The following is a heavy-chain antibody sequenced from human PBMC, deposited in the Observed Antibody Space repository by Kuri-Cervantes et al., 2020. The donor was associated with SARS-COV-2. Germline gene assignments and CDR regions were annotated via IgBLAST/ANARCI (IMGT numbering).Heavy chain of an antibody. CDR2: IYYSGST. V-gene: IGHV4-59*05. CDR1: AGYISTNY. J-gene: IGHJ6*03. Sequence: GSLRLSCSVSAGYISTNYWSWIRQPPGKGMEWIGSIYYSGSTYYNPSLKSRFTISVDTSKNQFSLKLSSVTAADTAVYYCARGVVQGVIYYYYYYMDVWGKGTTVTVSS. D-gene: IGHD3-10*01. CDR3: ARGVVQGVIYYYYYYMDV.